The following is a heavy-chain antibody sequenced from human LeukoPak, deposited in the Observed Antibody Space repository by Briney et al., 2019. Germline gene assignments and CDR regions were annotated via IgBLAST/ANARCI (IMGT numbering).Heavy chain of an antibody. CDR1: GFTFSNYW. CDR2: INSDGSSA. J-gene: IGHJ4*02. Sequence: PGGSLRLSCAVSGFTFSNYWMHWVRQAPGKGLMWVSRINSDGSSATYADSVKGRFTISRDNAKNTLYLQMNSLRAEDTAVYYCARDYYGSGDYWGQGTLVTVSS. CDR3: ARDYYGSGDY. D-gene: IGHD3-10*01. V-gene: IGHV3-74*01.